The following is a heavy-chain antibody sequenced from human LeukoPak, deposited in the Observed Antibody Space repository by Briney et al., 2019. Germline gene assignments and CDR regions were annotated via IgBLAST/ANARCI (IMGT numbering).Heavy chain of an antibody. D-gene: IGHD5-12*01. CDR2: IYHSGST. J-gene: IGHJ4*02. CDR1: GGSISSSNW. CDR3: ARRYSGYDEYFDY. V-gene: IGHV4-4*02. Sequence: SETLSLTCAVSGGSISSSNWWSWVRQPPGKGLEWIGEIYHSGSTNYNPSLKSRVTISVDKSRNQFSLKLSSVTAADTAVYYCARRYSGYDEYFDYWGQGTLVTVSS.